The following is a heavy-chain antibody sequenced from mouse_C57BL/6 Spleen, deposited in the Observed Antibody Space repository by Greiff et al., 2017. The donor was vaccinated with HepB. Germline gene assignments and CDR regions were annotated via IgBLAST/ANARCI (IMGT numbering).Heavy chain of an antibody. CDR3: ARGGYYGSSLY. CDR1: GYSFTGYY. CDR2: INPSTGGT. V-gene: IGHV1-42*01. Sequence: VQLQQSGPELVKPGASVKISCKASGYSFTGYYMNWVKQSPEKSLEWIGEINPSTGGTTYNQKFKAKATLTVDKSSSTAYMQLKSLTSEDSAVYYCARGGYYGSSLYWGQGTTLTVSS. D-gene: IGHD1-1*01. J-gene: IGHJ2*01.